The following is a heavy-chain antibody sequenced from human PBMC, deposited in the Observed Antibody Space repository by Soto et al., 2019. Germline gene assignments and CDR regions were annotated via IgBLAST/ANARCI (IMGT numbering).Heavy chain of an antibody. Sequence: QMQLQESGPGLVKPSETLSLTCTVSGGSISSYYWSWIRKPAGKGLEWIGRIYISGSTNYNPSLKSRVPMSVDTSKKQFSLKLSSVTAADTAVYYCAKSGGYSSGWYCFDYWGQGTLVTVSS. V-gene: IGHV4-4*07. J-gene: IGHJ4*02. CDR2: IYISGST. D-gene: IGHD6-19*01. CDR3: AKSGGYSSGWYCFDY. CDR1: GGSISSYY.